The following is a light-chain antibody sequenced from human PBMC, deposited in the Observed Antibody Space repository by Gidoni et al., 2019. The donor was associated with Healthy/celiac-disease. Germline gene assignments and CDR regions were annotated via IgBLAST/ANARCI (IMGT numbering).Light chain of an antibody. V-gene: IGLV1-40*01. CDR1: SSNICAGYD. CDR3: QSYYSSLSGSGV. CDR2: VNS. Sequence: QSVMTQPPSGAGAPGQRVTISCTGSSSNICAGYDVHWYQQLPGTAPKLLIYVNSNRPSWVPARFSGSQSGTSASLSITGLQAEDEADYYCQSYYSSLSGSGVFGTWTKVTVL. J-gene: IGLJ1*01.